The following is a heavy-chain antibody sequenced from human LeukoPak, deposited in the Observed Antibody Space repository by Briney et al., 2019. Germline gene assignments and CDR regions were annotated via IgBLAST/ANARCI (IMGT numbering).Heavy chain of an antibody. Sequence: PGRSLRLSCAASGFTFSSYGMHWVRQAPGKGLEWVAVISYDGSNKYYADSVKGRFTISRDNSKSTLYLQMNSLRAEDTAVYYCAKGPFIAVAGNEYFQHWGQGTLVTVSS. J-gene: IGHJ1*01. V-gene: IGHV3-30*18. D-gene: IGHD6-19*01. CDR2: ISYDGSNK. CDR1: GFTFSSYG. CDR3: AKGPFIAVAGNEYFQH.